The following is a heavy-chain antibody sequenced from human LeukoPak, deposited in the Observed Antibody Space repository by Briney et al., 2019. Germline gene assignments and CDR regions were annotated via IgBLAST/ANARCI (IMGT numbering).Heavy chain of an antibody. J-gene: IGHJ4*02. V-gene: IGHV1-46*01. CDR2: IFPSGGST. CDR3: AREEDGGTFDY. Sequence: ASVKVCCKASGYSFTSYYMHWVRQAPGQGLEWMGIIFPSGGSTSYAQKFQGRVTMTRDTSTSTVYMELSSLRSEDTAVYFCAREEDGGTFDYWGQGTLVTVSS. D-gene: IGHD3-16*01. CDR1: GYSFTSYY.